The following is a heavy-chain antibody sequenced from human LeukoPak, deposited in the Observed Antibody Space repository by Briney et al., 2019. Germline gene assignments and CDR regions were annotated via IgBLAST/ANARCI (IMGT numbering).Heavy chain of an antibody. CDR1: GGSFSGYY. D-gene: IGHD5-18*01. V-gene: IGHV4-34*01. J-gene: IGHJ4*02. Sequence: PWETLSLTCAVYGGSFSGYYWSWIRQPPGKGLEWIGEINHSGSTNYNPSLKSRVTISVDTSKNQFSLKLSSVTAADTAVYYCARGRLDRGYSYGYGPILDYWGQGTLVTVSS. CDR2: INHSGST. CDR3: ARGRLDRGYSYGYGPILDY.